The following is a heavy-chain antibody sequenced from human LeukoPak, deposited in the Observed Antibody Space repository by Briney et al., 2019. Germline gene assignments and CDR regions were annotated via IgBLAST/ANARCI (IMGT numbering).Heavy chain of an antibody. V-gene: IGHV3-23*01. J-gene: IGHJ5*02. CDR2: ISGSSGST. D-gene: IGHD3-10*01. Sequence: GGSLRLSCAASEFTYSTYAMSWVRQAPGKGLEWVSSISGSSGSTYYADSVKGRFTISRDNSKNTLYLQMNSLRAEDTAVYYCAKRADFGGFDPWGQGTLVTVSS. CDR1: EFTYSTYA. CDR3: AKRADFGGFDP.